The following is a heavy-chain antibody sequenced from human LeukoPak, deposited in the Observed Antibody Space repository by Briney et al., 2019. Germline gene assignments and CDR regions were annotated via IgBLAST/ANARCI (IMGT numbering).Heavy chain of an antibody. D-gene: IGHD1-1*01. V-gene: IGHV4-34*01. CDR2: INHSGST. J-gene: IGHJ4*02. Sequence: SETLSLTCAVYGGSFSGYYWSWIRQPPGKGLEWIGEINHSGSTNYNPSLKSRITISIDTSKNQFSLKLSSVTAADTAVYYRARGRTTGDYWSQGTLVTVSS. CDR3: ARGRTTGDY. CDR1: GGSFSGYY.